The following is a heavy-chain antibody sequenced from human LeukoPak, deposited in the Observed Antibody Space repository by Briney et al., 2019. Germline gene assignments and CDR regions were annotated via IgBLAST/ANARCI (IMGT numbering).Heavy chain of an antibody. CDR1: GGSISSSSYY. J-gene: IGHJ3*01. D-gene: IGHD1-14*01. Sequence: SETLSLTCTVSGGSISSSSYYWGWIRQPPGKGLEWIGSIYYSGSTYYNPSLKSRVTISVDTSKNQFSLKLSSVTAADTAVYYCARDPERAFDLWGQGTMVTVSS. CDR2: IYYSGST. CDR3: ARDPERAFDL. V-gene: IGHV4-39*07.